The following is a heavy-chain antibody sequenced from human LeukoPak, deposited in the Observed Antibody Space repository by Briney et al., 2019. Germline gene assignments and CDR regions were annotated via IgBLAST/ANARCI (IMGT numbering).Heavy chain of an antibody. Sequence: GGSLRLSCAASGFTFSSYAMHWVRQAPGKGLEYVSAISSNGGSTYYANSVKGRFTISRDNSKNTLYLQMGSLRAEDMAVYYCARDGDCSGGSCYSHYWGQGTLVTVSS. CDR2: ISSNGGST. J-gene: IGHJ4*02. CDR3: ARDGDCSGGSCYSHY. V-gene: IGHV3-64*01. CDR1: GFTFSSYA. D-gene: IGHD2-15*01.